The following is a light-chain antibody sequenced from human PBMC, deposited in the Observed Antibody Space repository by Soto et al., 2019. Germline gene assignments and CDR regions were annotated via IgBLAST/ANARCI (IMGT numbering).Light chain of an antibody. Sequence: EIMMTQSPATLSVSPGERATLSCRASQSVKSSFAWYQQKPGQAPRLLIYGASTRATGIPARFSGSGSGTEFTLTISSLQSEDSAVYYCQHYNHWLWTFGQGTKVEIK. CDR3: QHYNHWLWT. J-gene: IGKJ1*01. CDR1: QSVKSS. CDR2: GAS. V-gene: IGKV3-15*01.